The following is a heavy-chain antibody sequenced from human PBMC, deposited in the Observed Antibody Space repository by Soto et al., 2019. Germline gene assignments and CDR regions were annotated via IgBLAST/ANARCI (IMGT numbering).Heavy chain of an antibody. CDR2: ILHDETP. J-gene: IGHJ4*02. CDR3: AKDLFPTSGQRFFFES. D-gene: IGHD2-21*01. CDR1: GFTFSTYA. V-gene: IGHV3-23*01. Sequence: GGSLRLSCAASGFTFSTYAMTWVRQAPGRGLEWVSTILHDETPFYTDSVKGRLTISRDNVRGTLYLQMNGLRVEDAALYYCAKDLFPTSGQRFFFESWGQGSLVTVSS.